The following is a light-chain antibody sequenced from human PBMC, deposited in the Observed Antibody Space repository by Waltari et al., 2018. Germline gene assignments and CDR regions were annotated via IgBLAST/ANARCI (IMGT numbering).Light chain of an antibody. J-gene: IGLJ1*01. V-gene: IGLV2-8*01. Sequence: QSALTQPPSASGSPGQSVTISCTGTSSAIGLTHYVSWYQQPPGKAPKLIIYEFSNRPSGVPDRFSGSKSGNTASLTVSGLQPEDEADYYCTSNAGTTGVFGSGTKVTVL. CDR3: TSNAGTTGV. CDR1: SSAIGLTHY. CDR2: EFS.